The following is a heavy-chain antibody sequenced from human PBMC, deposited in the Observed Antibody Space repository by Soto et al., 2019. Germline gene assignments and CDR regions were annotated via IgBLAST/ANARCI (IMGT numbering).Heavy chain of an antibody. J-gene: IGHJ6*02. V-gene: IGHV4-30-4*01. CDR3: ARAVLRYYYGMDV. CDR1: GDSISSGDYY. Sequence: LSLTGTVSGDSISSGDYYWSWIRQPPGKGLEWIGYIYYSGSTHYSPSLKSRVTISLDTSKNQFSLKLSSVTAADTAVYYCARAVLRYYYGMDVWGQGTTVTVSS. CDR2: IYYSGST. D-gene: IGHD1-20*01.